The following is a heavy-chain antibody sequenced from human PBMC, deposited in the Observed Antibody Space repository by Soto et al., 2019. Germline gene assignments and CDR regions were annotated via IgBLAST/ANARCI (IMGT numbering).Heavy chain of an antibody. CDR1: GFTFSNYA. D-gene: IGHD3-16*01. V-gene: IGHV3-23*01. Sequence: GGSLRLSCAASGFTFSNYAMSWVRQAPGKGLEWVSSVSVSGDSTFYAGSVKGRFTISRDNSKNTLYLQMNSLRADDTALYHCARALREAWGSNFYDYMDVWGKGTTVTVSS. CDR2: VSVSGDST. CDR3: ARALREAWGSNFYDYMDV. J-gene: IGHJ6*03.